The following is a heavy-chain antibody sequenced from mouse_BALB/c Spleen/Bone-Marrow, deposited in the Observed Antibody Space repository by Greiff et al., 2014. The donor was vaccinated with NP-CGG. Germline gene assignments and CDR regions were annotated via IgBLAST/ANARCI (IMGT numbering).Heavy chain of an antibody. D-gene: IGHD2-14*01. CDR3: ARDRGVQGYAMDY. J-gene: IGHJ4*01. CDR1: GFTFSDYY. V-gene: IGHV5-4*02. CDR2: ISDGGSYT. Sequence: EVQLVESGGGLVKPGGSLKLSCAASGFTFSDYYMYWVRQTPEKRLEWVATISDGGSYTYYPDSVKGRFTISIDIAKNNLYLQMSSLKSEDTAMYYCARDRGVQGYAMDYWGQGTSVTVSS.